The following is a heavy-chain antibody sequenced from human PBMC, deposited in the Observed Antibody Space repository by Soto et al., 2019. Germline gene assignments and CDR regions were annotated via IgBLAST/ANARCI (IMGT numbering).Heavy chain of an antibody. V-gene: IGHV3-53*01. J-gene: IGHJ4*02. CDR1: GFTVSSNY. CDR2: IYSGGST. D-gene: IGHD3-9*01. CDR3: AKDTPAYLRYFDWSLDY. Sequence: GGSLRLSCAASGFTVSSNYMSWVRQAPGKGLEWVSVIYSGGSTYYADSVKGRFTISRDNSKNTLYLQMNSLRAEDTAVYYCAKDTPAYLRYFDWSLDYWGQGTLVTVSS.